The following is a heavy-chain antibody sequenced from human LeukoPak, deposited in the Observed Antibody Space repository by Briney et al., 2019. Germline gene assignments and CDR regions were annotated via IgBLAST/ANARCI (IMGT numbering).Heavy chain of an antibody. CDR1: GYTLTELS. D-gene: IGHD3-10*01. J-gene: IGHJ4*02. CDR3: ATDRTQLSGTMGYFDY. V-gene: IGHV1-24*01. CDR2: FDPEDGET. Sequence: ASVKVSCKVSGYTLTELSMHGVRQAPGKGREWMGGFDPEDGETIYAQKFQGRVPMTEDKSTDTAYMELSSLRSEDPAVYYCATDRTQLSGTMGYFDYSGQATLVPVSS.